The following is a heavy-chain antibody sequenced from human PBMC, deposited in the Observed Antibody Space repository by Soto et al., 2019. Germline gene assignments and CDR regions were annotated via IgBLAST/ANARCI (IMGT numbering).Heavy chain of an antibody. Sequence: GESLKISCKGSGYSFTSYWIGWVRQMPGKGLEWMGIIYPGDSDTRYSPSFQGQVTISAAKSISTAYLQWSSLKASDTAMYYCARRLAYCGGDCYGFDYWGQGTLVTVSS. D-gene: IGHD2-21*02. J-gene: IGHJ4*02. CDR3: ARRLAYCGGDCYGFDY. CDR1: GYSFTSYW. CDR2: IYPGDSDT. V-gene: IGHV5-51*01.